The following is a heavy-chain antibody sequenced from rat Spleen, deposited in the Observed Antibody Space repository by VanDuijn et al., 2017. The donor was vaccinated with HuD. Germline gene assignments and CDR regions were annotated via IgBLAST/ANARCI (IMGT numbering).Heavy chain of an antibody. V-gene: IGHV2-47*01. CDR3: ARDRTGPFDY. CDR1: GLSLTSNS. Sequence: QVQLKESGPGLVQPSQTLSLTCTVSGLSLTSNSVSWIRQPPGKGLEWMGVIWNTGGTRYNSALKSRLSISKDTSRSQVFLKMNSLQTEDTATYFCARDRTGPFDYWGQGVKVTVSS. J-gene: IGHJ2*01. CDR2: IWNTGGT. D-gene: IGHD4-2*01.